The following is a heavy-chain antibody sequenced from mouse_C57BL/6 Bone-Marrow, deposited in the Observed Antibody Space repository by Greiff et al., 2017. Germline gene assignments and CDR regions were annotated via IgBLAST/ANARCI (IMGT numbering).Heavy chain of an antibody. Sequence: EVQLQQSGAELVRPGASVKLSCTASGFNIKDDYMHWVKQRPEKGLEWIGWIDPENGDTEYASKFQGKATITADTSSNTAYLQLSSLTSEDTAVYYCTTRNCFYAMDYWGQGTSVTVSS. CDR3: TTRNCFYAMDY. CDR1: GFNIKDDY. D-gene: IGHD2-1*01. J-gene: IGHJ4*01. CDR2: IDPENGDT. V-gene: IGHV14-4*01.